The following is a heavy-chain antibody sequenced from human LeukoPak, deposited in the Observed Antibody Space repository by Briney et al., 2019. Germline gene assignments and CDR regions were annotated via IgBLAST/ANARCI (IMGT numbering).Heavy chain of an antibody. V-gene: IGHV3-66*01. Sequence: PGGSLRLSCAASGFTVGSYSMSWVRQAPGKGLEWVSIIYSGGSTYYADSVKGRFTISRDNSKNTLYLQMNSLGAEDTAVYYCARDHGTGWPFDYWGQGTLVTVSS. CDR2: IYSGGST. J-gene: IGHJ4*02. CDR3: ARDHGTGWPFDY. CDR1: GFTVGSYS. D-gene: IGHD6-19*01.